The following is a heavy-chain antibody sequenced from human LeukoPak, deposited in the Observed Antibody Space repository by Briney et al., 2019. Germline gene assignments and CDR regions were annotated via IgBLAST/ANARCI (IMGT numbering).Heavy chain of an antibody. V-gene: IGHV4-38-2*02. Sequence: PSETLSLTCTVSGYSISNGYFWGWIRQPPEKGLEWIGNIYHRGDTYYNPSLKSRVTISVDTSKNQFSLNLSSVSAVDTAVYYCARGEGCGGDCYPRAYYYMDVWGKGTTVTISS. J-gene: IGHJ6*03. CDR2: IYHRGDT. D-gene: IGHD2-21*02. CDR3: ARGEGCGGDCYPRAYYYMDV. CDR1: GYSISNGYF.